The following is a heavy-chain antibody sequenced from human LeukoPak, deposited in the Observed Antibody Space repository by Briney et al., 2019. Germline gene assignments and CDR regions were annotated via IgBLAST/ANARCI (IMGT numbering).Heavy chain of an antibody. Sequence: ASVKVSCKASGYTFTSYAMHWVRQAPGQRLEWMGWINAGSGNTKYSQKFQGRVTITRDTSAGTAYMELSSLRSEDTAVYYCARAPSVHYGMDVWGKGTTVTVSS. CDR3: ARAPSVHYGMDV. CDR2: INAGSGNT. V-gene: IGHV1-3*01. CDR1: GYTFTSYA. J-gene: IGHJ6*04.